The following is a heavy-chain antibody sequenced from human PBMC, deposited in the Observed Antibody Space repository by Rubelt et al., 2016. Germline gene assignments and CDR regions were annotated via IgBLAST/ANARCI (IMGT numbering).Heavy chain of an antibody. J-gene: IGHJ4*02. CDR1: GFSLTTTEVG. CDR3: AHRRPLSGHNFFTS. D-gene: IGHD3-10*01. CDR2: IYWDDVE. Sequence: QITLKESGPTLVKPTQTLTLTCTFSGFSLTTTEVGVGWIRQPPGKALEWLAFIYWDDVERYNPSLRGRLTITKDTSRNQVVLTMTNLDPGDTATYYGAHRRPLSGHNFFTSWGQGTLVTVSS. V-gene: IGHV2-5*02.